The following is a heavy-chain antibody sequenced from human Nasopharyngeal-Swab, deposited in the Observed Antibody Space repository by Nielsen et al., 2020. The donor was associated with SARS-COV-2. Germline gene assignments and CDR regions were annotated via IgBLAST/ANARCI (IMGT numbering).Heavy chain of an antibody. CDR3: ARGSKVTWGWGNWFDP. Sequence: SETLSLTCTVSGGSISSSSYYRGWIRQPPGKGLEWIGSIYYSGSTYYNPSLKSRVTISVDTPKNQFSLKLSSVTAADTAVYYCARGSKVTWGWGNWFDPWGQGTLVTVSS. J-gene: IGHJ5*02. D-gene: IGHD3-16*01. V-gene: IGHV4-39*07. CDR2: IYYSGST. CDR1: GGSISSSSYY.